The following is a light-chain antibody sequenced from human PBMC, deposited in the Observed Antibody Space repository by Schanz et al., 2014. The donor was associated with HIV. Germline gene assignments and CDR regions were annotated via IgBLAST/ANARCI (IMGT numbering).Light chain of an antibody. CDR1: SSDVGSYNL. Sequence: QSALTQPASVSGSPGQSITISCTGTSSDVGSYNLLSWYQQHPGKAPKLMIYEVSKRPSGVSNRFSGSKSGNTASLTISGLQAEDEADYYCCSYAGSSTVLFGGGTKLTVL. V-gene: IGLV2-23*02. CDR2: EVS. J-gene: IGLJ2*01. CDR3: CSYAGSSTVL.